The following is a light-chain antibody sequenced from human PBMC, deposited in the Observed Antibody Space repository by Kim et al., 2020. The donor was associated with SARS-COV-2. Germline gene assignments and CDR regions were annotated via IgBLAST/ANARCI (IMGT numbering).Light chain of an antibody. Sequence: SSELTQDPAVSVALGQTVRITCQGDSLRTYYASWYQQKPGQAPILVVYGKNNRPSGIPDRFSGSSSGNTASLTVTGAQAVDEADYFCQSADISGISWIFGGGTQLTVL. CDR2: GKN. V-gene: IGLV3-19*01. J-gene: IGLJ2*01. CDR3: QSADISGISWI. CDR1: SLRTYY.